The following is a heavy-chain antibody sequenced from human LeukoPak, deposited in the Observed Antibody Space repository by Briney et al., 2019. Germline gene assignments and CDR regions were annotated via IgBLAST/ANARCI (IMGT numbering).Heavy chain of an antibody. J-gene: IGHJ4*02. D-gene: IGHD5-24*01. V-gene: IGHV3-74*03. Sequence: GGSLRLSCAASGFAFSNYWIHWVRQAPGKGLVWVSRIDNAGSITTYADSVKGRFTISRDNSKNTLYLQMNSLRAEDTAVYYCASHGGRWLQSQDDWGQGTLVTVSS. CDR2: IDNAGSIT. CDR1: GFAFSNYW. CDR3: ASHGGRWLQSQDD.